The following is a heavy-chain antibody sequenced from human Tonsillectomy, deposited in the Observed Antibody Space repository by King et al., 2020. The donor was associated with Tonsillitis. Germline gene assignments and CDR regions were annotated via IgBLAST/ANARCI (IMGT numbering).Heavy chain of an antibody. CDR3: ARSYDIFTGYLL. CDR1: GYTFTGYA. J-gene: IGHJ3*01. V-gene: IGHV7-4-1*02. Sequence: QLVQSGSELKKPGASVKISCKASGYTFTGYAMNWVRQAPGQGLEWMGWINTNTGNPTYAQGLTGRFVFSLDISVTTAYLQISSLKAEDTAVYYCARSYDIFTGYLLWGQGTMVTVSS. CDR2: INTNTGNP. D-gene: IGHD3-9*01.